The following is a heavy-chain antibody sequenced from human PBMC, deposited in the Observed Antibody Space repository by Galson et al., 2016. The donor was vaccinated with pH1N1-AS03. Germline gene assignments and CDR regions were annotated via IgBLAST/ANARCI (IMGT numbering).Heavy chain of an antibody. V-gene: IGHV5-51*01. CDR2: IYPADSDS. CDR1: GYSSTNYW. Sequence: QSGAEVKKPGESLKISCKVSGYSSTNYWIAWVRQLPGKGLEWMGIIYPADSDSRYSPSFQAQVTISADTSNSTAYMQWNSLKASDTAMYYCARQRAVRAFDYWGQGTPVTVSS. D-gene: IGHD3-10*01. J-gene: IGHJ4*02. CDR3: ARQRAVRAFDY.